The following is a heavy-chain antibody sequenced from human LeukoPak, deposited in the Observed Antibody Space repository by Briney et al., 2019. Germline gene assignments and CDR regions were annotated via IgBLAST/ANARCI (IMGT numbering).Heavy chain of an antibody. CDR3: AKGGGSKYSSSWWDAFDI. CDR1: GFTFSSYA. J-gene: IGHJ3*02. Sequence: QPGGSLRLSCAASGFTFSSYAMSWVRQAPGKGLEWVSAISGSGGSTYYADSVKGRFTISRDNSKNTLYLQMNSLRAEDTAVYYCAKGGGSKYSSSWWDAFDIWGQGTMVTVSS. D-gene: IGHD6-13*01. V-gene: IGHV3-23*01. CDR2: ISGSGGST.